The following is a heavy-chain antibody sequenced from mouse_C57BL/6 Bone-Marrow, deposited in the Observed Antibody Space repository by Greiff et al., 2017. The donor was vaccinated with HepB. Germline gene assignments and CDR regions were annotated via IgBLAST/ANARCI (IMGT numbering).Heavy chain of an antibody. J-gene: IGHJ2*01. CDR2: IDPANGNT. CDR1: GFNIKNTY. Sequence: VHVKQSVAELVRPGASVKLSCTASGFNIKNTYMHWVKQRPEQGLEWIGRIDPANGNTKYAPKFQGKATITADTSSNTAYLQLSSLTSEDTAIYYCARWNGYPYYFDYWGQGTTLTVSS. V-gene: IGHV14-3*01. CDR3: ARWNGYPYYFDY. D-gene: IGHD2-2*01.